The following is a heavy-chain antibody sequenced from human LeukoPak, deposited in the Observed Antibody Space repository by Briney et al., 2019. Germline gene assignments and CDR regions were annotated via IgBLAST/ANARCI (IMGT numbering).Heavy chain of an antibody. Sequence: GRSLRLSCAASGFTFSSYGTQWVRQAPGKGLEWVSLIWYDGSNKYYADSVMGRFTISRDNSKSTLYLQMSSLRAEDTAVYYCARVPYDTGTYYYWGQGTLVTVSS. CDR1: GFTFSSYG. D-gene: IGHD3-9*01. V-gene: IGHV3-33*01. CDR2: IWYDGSNK. CDR3: ARVPYDTGTYYY. J-gene: IGHJ4*02.